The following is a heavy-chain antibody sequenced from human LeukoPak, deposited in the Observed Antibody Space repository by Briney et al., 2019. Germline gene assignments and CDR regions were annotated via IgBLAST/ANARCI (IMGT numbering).Heavy chain of an antibody. CDR1: GGSFSGYY. J-gene: IGHJ5*02. D-gene: IGHD2-2*01. CDR2: INHSGST. CDR3: ARVRYCSSTSCYGWFDP. Sequence: PSETLSLTCAVYGGSFSGYYWSWIRQPPGKGLEWIGEINHSGSTYYNPSLKSRVTISVDTSKNQFSLKLSSVTAADTAVYYCARVRYCSSTSCYGWFDPWGQGTLVTVSS. V-gene: IGHV4-34*09.